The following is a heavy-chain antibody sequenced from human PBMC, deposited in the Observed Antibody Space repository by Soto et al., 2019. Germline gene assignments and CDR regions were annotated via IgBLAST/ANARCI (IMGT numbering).Heavy chain of an antibody. V-gene: IGHV4-61*01. CDR3: AGDRIGPGATFDL. Sequence: QVQLQESGPGQLKHSETLSLTCSVSGTSVRSCTYYWTWIRQRPGKGLEWIGYMYYGGRTNYNPSLKRRLTMSIDESKNQFSLRLHSVTAADTAMYYCAGDRIGPGATFDLWGQGNLVAVSS. CDR1: GTSVRSCTYY. D-gene: IGHD1-26*01. CDR2: MYYGGRT. J-gene: IGHJ4*02.